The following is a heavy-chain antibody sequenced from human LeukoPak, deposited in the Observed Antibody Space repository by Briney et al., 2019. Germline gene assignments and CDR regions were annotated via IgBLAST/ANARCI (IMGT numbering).Heavy chain of an antibody. V-gene: IGHV3-30*02. CDR2: IRYDGSNK. CDR3: ARSYSSTPQYYYYYYMDV. D-gene: IGHD6-13*01. CDR1: GFTFSSYG. J-gene: IGHJ6*03. Sequence: GGSLRLSCAASGFTFSSYGMHWVRQAPGKGLEWVAFIRYDGSNKYYADSEKGRFTISRDNSKNTLYLQMNSLRAEDTAVYYCARSYSSTPQYYYYYYMDVWGKGTTVTVSS.